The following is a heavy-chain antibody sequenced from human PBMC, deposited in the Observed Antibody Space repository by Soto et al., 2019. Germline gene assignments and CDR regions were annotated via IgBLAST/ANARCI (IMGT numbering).Heavy chain of an antibody. J-gene: IGHJ4*02. CDR3: GTTFGY. V-gene: IGHV3-74*01. CDR2: INNDGSRT. CDR1: GFTFSNYW. D-gene: IGHD3-3*01. Sequence: PGGSLRLSCAASGFTFSNYWIHWVRQVPGEGLVWVSSINNDGSRTWYADSVRGRIAMSRDNARNLVSFQMNSLGAEDTALYYCGTTFGYWGRGSRFTVSS.